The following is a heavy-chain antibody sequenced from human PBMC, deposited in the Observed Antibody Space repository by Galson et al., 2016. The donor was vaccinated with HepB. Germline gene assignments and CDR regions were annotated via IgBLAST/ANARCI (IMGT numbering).Heavy chain of an antibody. V-gene: IGHV4-31*03. CDR3: ATMRGYASGWYGYDKWFDP. CDR2: IYYSGST. J-gene: IGHJ5*02. CDR1: GGSISSDNY. Sequence: TLSLTCTVSGGSISSDNYWSWIRQHPGKGLEWIGNIYYSGSTYYIPSLKSRLTMSVDTPKNQFSLRLESVTAADTAVYFCATMRGYASGWYGYDKWFDPWGQGAQVSVSS. D-gene: IGHD6-19*01.